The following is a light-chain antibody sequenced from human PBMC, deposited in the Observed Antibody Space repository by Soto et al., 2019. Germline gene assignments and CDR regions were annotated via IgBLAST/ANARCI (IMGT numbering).Light chain of an antibody. CDR1: SSNIGSNT. CDR2: SNN. Sequence: QSALTQPPSSSGTSGQRVTISSSGTSSNIGSNTVNWYQQLPGTAPKLPIYSNNQRPSGVPDRFSGSKSGTSASLAISGLQSEDEADYYCAGWDASLNGYVFGTGSKVTV. J-gene: IGLJ1*01. V-gene: IGLV1-44*01. CDR3: AGWDASLNGYV.